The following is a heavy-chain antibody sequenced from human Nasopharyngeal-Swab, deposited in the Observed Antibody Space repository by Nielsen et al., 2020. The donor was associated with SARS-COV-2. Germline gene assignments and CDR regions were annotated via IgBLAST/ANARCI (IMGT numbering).Heavy chain of an antibody. CDR3: ARPLAAASYYFDY. CDR1: GYSFIDYW. J-gene: IGHJ4*02. CDR2: IYPGDSDT. D-gene: IGHD6-25*01. Sequence: KVSCKVSGYSFIDYWIGWVRQMPGRGLEWMGIIYPGDSDTRYNPSFQGQVTISADNSISTAYLQWGSLKASDSAMYYCARPLAAASYYFDYWGQGTLVTVSP. V-gene: IGHV5-51*01.